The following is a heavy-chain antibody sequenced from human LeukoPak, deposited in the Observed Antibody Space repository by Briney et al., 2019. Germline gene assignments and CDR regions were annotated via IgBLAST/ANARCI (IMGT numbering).Heavy chain of an antibody. CDR2: ISGSGGST. CDR3: AKDYGQWLVQEAFDI. J-gene: IGHJ3*02. Sequence: GGSLRLSCAASGFTFSSYAMSWVRQAPGEGLEWVSAISGSGGSTYYADSVKGRFTIPRDNSKDTLYLQMNSLRAEDTAVYYCAKDYGQWLVQEAFDIWGQGTMVTVSS. D-gene: IGHD6-19*01. V-gene: IGHV3-23*01. CDR1: GFTFSSYA.